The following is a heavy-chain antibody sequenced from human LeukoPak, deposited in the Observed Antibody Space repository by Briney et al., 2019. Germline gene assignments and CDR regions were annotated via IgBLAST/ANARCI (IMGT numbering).Heavy chain of an antibody. CDR1: GFTFSSYE. V-gene: IGHV3-48*03. D-gene: IGHD7-27*01. J-gene: IGHJ6*04. CDR2: ISSSGSTI. Sequence: GGSLRLSCAASGFTFSSYEMNWVRQAPGKGLEWVSYISSSGSTIYYADSVKGRFTISRDNAKNSLYLQMNSLRAEDTAVDYCARVSMGTDVWGKGTTVTVSS. CDR3: ARVSMGTDV.